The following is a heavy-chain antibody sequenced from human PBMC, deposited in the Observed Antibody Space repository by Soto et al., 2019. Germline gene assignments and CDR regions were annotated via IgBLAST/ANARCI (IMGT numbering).Heavy chain of an antibody. CDR1: GGSLSNFG. V-gene: IGHV1-69*12. J-gene: IGHJ6*02. Sequence: QVQLVQSGAEVKKPGSSVKVSCTASGGSLSNFGISWVRQAPGQGLEWMGAIIPVFGTPNYAQKFQDRVTINADESTTTVYMEVRSLTSEDTAVYDCARGDATKIVVTTYYAMDVWGQGTTVTVSS. CDR2: IIPVFGTP. CDR3: ARGDATKIVVTTYYAMDV. D-gene: IGHD3-22*01.